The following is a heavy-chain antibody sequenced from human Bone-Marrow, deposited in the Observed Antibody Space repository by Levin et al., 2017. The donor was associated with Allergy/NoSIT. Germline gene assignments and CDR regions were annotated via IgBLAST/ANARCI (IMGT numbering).Heavy chain of an antibody. J-gene: IGHJ6*03. Sequence: GGSLRLSCAASGFTFSTYAMVWVRQAPGKGLEWVSSVSGSGGSTYYADSVKGRFTLSRDNAKNTLYLQMNSLRAEDTATYFCAKGSNGSPRYYFYMDVWGKGTTVTASS. CDR2: VSGSGGST. V-gene: IGHV3-23*01. CDR1: GFTFSTYA. CDR3: AKGSNGSPRYYFYMDV. D-gene: IGHD4-11*01.